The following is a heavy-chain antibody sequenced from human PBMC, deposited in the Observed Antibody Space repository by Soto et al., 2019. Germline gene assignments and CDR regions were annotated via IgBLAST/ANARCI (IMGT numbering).Heavy chain of an antibody. J-gene: IGHJ5*02. CDR2: IYWDDDE. Sequence: QITLKESGPTLVKPTQTLTLTCTFSGFSLTATGVGVGWIRQPPGKALEWFALIYWDDDERYNPSLKSRLTITKDTSRNQVVLTMTNMDHVDTATYYCAHRGWFAEGHPNWFDPWGQGALVTVSS. D-gene: IGHD3-10*01. V-gene: IGHV2-5*02. CDR3: AHRGWFAEGHPNWFDP. CDR1: GFSLTATGVG.